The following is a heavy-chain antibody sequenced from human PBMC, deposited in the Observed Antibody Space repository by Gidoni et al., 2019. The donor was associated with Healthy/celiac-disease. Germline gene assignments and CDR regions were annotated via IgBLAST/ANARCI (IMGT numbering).Heavy chain of an antibody. J-gene: IGHJ6*02. CDR3: ARGAYSSGWYGARSYYGMDV. CDR1: GFTFSDHY. Sequence: EVQLVESGGGLVQPGGSLRLSCAASGFTFSDHYMDWVRQAPGKGLEWVGRTRNKANSYTTEYAASVKGRFTISRDDSKNSLYLQMNSLKTEDTAVYYCARGAYSSGWYGARSYYGMDVWGQGTTVTVSS. CDR2: TRNKANSYTT. V-gene: IGHV3-72*01. D-gene: IGHD6-19*01.